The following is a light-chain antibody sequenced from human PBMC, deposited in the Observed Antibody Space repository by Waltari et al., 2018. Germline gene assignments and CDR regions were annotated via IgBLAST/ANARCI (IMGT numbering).Light chain of an antibody. V-gene: IGKV3-11*01. CDR1: QSISSY. CDR3: QQRSNWPPAVT. Sequence: EIVLTQSPATLTLSPGERDTLSCRASQSISSYFAWYQQKPGQAPRLLIYDASTRATGIPARFSGSGSGTEFTLTISSLEPEDFAVYYCQQRSNWPPAVTFGGGTKVEIK. J-gene: IGKJ4*01. CDR2: DAS.